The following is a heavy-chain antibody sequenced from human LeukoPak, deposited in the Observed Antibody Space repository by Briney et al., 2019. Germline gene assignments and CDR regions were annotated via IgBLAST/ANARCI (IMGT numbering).Heavy chain of an antibody. V-gene: IGHV3-23*01. Sequence: GGSLRLSCAASGFTFSGFAMNWARQAPGQGLEWVSSISGSGRSTFYADPVKGRFSVSRDNSKNTVYLEMNSLRAEDTAVYYCAKVRSGSDYYYYYYYMDVWGKGTTVTVSS. CDR1: GFTFSGFA. CDR3: AKVRSGSDYYYYYYYMDV. D-gene: IGHD3-10*01. J-gene: IGHJ6*03. CDR2: ISGSGRST.